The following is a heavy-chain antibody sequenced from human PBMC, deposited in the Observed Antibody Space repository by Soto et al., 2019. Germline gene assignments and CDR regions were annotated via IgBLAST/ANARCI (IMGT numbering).Heavy chain of an antibody. V-gene: IGHV3-23*01. Sequence: EVQLLESGGGLLQPGGSLRLSCAASGFIFSNYAMKWVRQAPGKGLEWVSFVSANADGTFYADSVKGRFSISRDNSKNTLYLQMINLRAEVTAIYYCSKGRLSFDFWGQGTLVTVSS. CDR1: GFIFSNYA. CDR2: VSANADGT. J-gene: IGHJ4*02. CDR3: SKGRLSFDF.